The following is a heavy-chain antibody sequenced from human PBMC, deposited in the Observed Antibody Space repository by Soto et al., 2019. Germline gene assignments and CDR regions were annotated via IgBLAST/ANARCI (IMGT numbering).Heavy chain of an antibody. V-gene: IGHV4-59*01. CDR2: IYYSGST. Sequence: PSETLSLTCTVSGGSISSYYWSWIRQPPGKGLEWIGYIYYSGSTNYNPSLKSRVTISVDTSKNQFSLKLSSVTAADTAVYYCAREGCSSTSCYMNYFDYWGQGTLVTVTS. J-gene: IGHJ4*02. CDR1: GGSISSYY. D-gene: IGHD2-2*02. CDR3: AREGCSSTSCYMNYFDY.